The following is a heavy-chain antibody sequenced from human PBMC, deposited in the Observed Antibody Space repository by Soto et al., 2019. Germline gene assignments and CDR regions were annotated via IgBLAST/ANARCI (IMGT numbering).Heavy chain of an antibody. Sequence: QVQLVESGGGLVQPGRSLRLSCAASGFTFSSYAMHWVRQAPGKGLEWVAVISYDGSNKYYADSVKGRFTISRDNSKNPLYLQMNSLRAEDTAVYYCARAGRSLSLTGCIDYWGQGTLVTVSS. CDR2: ISYDGSNK. CDR3: ARAGRSLSLTGCIDY. CDR1: GFTFSSYA. V-gene: IGHV3-30-3*01. J-gene: IGHJ4*02. D-gene: IGHD3-9*01.